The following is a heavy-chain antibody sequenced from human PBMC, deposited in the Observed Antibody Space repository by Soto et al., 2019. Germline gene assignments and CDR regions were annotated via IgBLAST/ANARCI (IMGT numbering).Heavy chain of an antibody. CDR2: ISGSSSYT. J-gene: IGHJ4*02. V-gene: IGHV3-11*06. D-gene: IGHD4-17*01. CDR1: GFTFSDYY. Sequence: GGSLRLSCAASGFTFSDYYMSWIRQAPGKGLEWVSYISGSSSYTNYADSVKGRFTISRDNAKNSLYLQMNSLRAEDTAVYYCARVARYYFDYWGQGTLVTVSS. CDR3: ARVARYYFDY.